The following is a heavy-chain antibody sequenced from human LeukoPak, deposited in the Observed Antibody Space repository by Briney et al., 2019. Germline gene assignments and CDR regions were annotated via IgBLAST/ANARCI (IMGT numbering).Heavy chain of an antibody. J-gene: IGHJ6*02. Sequence: RASVKVSCKASGYTFTSYGISWVRQAPGQGLEWMGWISAYNGNTNYAQKLQGRVTMTTDTSTSTAYMELRSLRSDDTAVYYCAREKGHPSYYYYYGMDVWGQGTTVTVSS. CDR3: AREKGHPSYYYYYGMDV. V-gene: IGHV1-18*01. CDR1: GYTFTSYG. CDR2: ISAYNGNT.